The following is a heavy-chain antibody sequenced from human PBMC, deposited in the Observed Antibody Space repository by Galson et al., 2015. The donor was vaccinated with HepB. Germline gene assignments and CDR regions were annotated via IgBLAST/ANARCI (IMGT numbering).Heavy chain of an antibody. D-gene: IGHD3-22*01. CDR2: INPSGGDT. Sequence: SVKVSCKASGYTFTTYHMSWVRQAPGQGLEWMGMINPSGGDTIYAPKFQGRVTMTRDTSTSTVYMELSSLKFDDTAVYYCARGFLDGGYVNWLDPWGQEALVTVSS. CDR3: ARGFLDGGYVNWLDP. J-gene: IGHJ5*02. CDR1: GYTFTTYH. V-gene: IGHV1-46*01.